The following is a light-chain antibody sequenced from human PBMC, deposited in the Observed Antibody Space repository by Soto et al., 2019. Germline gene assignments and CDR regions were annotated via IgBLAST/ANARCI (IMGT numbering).Light chain of an antibody. Sequence: AIQMTQSPSSLSASVGDRVTITCRASQGISNDLGWYQQKPGKAPKLLIYGAASLESGVPSRFCGRGSGTDFTLTISSLQSEDFASYYCLQNYNYPRTFGQGTKVEIK. J-gene: IGKJ1*01. CDR2: GAA. CDR1: QGISND. CDR3: LQNYNYPRT. V-gene: IGKV1-6*01.